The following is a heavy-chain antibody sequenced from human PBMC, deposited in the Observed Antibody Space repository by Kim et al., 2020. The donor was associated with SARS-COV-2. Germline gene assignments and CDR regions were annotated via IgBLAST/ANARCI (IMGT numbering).Heavy chain of an antibody. CDR3: TRYGSGSYYNFDAFDI. J-gene: IGHJ3*02. V-gene: IGHV3-49*03. Sequence: GGSLRLSCTASGFTFGDYAMSWFRQAPGKGLEWVGFIRSKAYGGTTEYAASVKGRFTISRDDSKSIAYLQMNSLKTEDTAVYYCTRYGSGSYYNFDAFDIWGQGTMVTVSS. D-gene: IGHD3-10*01. CDR1: GFTFGDYA. CDR2: IRSKAYGGTT.